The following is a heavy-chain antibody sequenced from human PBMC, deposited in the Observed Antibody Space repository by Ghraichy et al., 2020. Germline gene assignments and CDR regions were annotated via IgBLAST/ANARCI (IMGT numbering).Heavy chain of an antibody. D-gene: IGHD2-8*01. V-gene: IGHV4-4*07. J-gene: IGHJ3*02. CDR1: GGSISSYY. Sequence: SETLSLTCTVSGGSISSYYWSWIRQPAGKGLEWIGRIYTSGSTNYNPSLKSRVTMSVDTSKNQFSLKLSSVTAADTAVYYCARSLLYCTNGVCYALDAFDIWGQGTMVTVSS. CDR3: ARSLLYCTNGVCYALDAFDI. CDR2: IYTSGST.